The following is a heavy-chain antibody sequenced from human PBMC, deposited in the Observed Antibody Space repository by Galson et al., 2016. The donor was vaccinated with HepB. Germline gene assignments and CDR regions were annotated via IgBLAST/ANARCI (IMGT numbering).Heavy chain of an antibody. CDR1: GFTFSSYS. Sequence: SLRLSCAASGFTFSSYSMNWVRQAPGKGLEWISCITRSPGAIYYADSVKGRFTISRDNAKNSLYLQMNSLRAEDTAVYYCAREDWGSPALLRLFDSWGQGTLVTVSS. D-gene: IGHD2-15*01. CDR3: AREDWGSPALLRLFDS. J-gene: IGHJ4*02. CDR2: ITRSPGAI. V-gene: IGHV3-48*04.